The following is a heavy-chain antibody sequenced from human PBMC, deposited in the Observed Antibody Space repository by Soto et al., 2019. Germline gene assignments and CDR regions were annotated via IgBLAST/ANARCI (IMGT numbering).Heavy chain of an antibody. V-gene: IGHV1-24*01. CDR3: ATARPWENCSGGSCQNYYYYYYMDV. CDR1: GYTLTELS. D-gene: IGHD2-15*01. Sequence: ASVKVSCKVSGYTLTELSMHWVRQAPGKGLEWMGGFDPEDGETIYAQKFQVRVTMTEDTSTDTAYMELSSLRSEDTAVYYCATARPWENCSGGSCQNYYYYYYMDVWGKGTTVTVSS. CDR2: FDPEDGET. J-gene: IGHJ6*03.